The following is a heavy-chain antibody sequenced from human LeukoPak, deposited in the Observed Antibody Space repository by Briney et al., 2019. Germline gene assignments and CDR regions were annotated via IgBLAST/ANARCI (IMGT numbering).Heavy chain of an antibody. V-gene: IGHV3-7*01. Sequence: GRSLRLSCAASGFTFSSYWMSWVRQAPGKGLEWVANINQDGGETYSVDSVKGRFTISRDNAKNLVYLQMHSLRVEDTAVYYCARASGYYENSGFHYWGQGALVTVSS. J-gene: IGHJ4*02. CDR2: INQDGGET. D-gene: IGHD3-22*01. CDR1: GFTFSSYW. CDR3: ARASGYYENSGFHY.